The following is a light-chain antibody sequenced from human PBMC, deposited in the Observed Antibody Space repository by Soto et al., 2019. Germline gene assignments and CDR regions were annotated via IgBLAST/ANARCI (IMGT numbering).Light chain of an antibody. Sequence: VMTQSKATLSVSPGERATLFCWASQIINDNVAWYQQKPGQAPRLLMYGATTRATDIPARFSGGQSGTEFTLTISSLQSEDSAVYYCQQYYQWPPVTFGGGTKVDI. CDR3: QQYYQWPPVT. J-gene: IGKJ4*01. V-gene: IGKV3D-15*01. CDR1: QIINDN. CDR2: GAT.